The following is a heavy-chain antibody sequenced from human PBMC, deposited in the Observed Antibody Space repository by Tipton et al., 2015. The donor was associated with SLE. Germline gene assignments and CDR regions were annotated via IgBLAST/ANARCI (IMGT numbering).Heavy chain of an antibody. CDR3: AKDPPDYGMDV. V-gene: IGHV3-30*02. J-gene: IGHJ6*02. Sequence: GSLRLSCAASGFTFSRYWMHWVRQVPGKGLEWVAFIRYDESNKYYADSVRGRFTVSRDNSKKTLYLQMNSLRADDTAMYYCAKDPPDYGMDVWGQGTTVTVSS. CDR1: GFTFSRYW. CDR2: IRYDESNK.